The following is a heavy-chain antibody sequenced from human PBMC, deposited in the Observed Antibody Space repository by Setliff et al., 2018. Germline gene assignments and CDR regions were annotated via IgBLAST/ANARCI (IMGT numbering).Heavy chain of an antibody. J-gene: IGHJ3*02. D-gene: IGHD6-19*01. CDR2: IYYSGST. CDR1: GGSISSSSYY. CDR3: ARDPLGEIAVAGHDAFDI. Sequence: SETLTLTCTVSGGSISSSSYYWGWIRQPPGKGLEWIGSIYYSGSTYYNPSLKSRVTISVDTSKNQFPLKLSSVTAADTAVYYCARDPLGEIAVAGHDAFDIWGQGTMVTVSS. V-gene: IGHV4-39*06.